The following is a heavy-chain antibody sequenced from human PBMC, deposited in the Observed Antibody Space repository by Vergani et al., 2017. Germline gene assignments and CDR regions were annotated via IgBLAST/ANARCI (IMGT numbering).Heavy chain of an antibody. Sequence: QVQLQESGPGLVKPSETLSLTCTVSGGSISSYYWSWIRQPPGKGLEWIGYIYYSGSTNYNPSLKNRVTISVDTSKNQFSLKLSSVTAADTAVYYCARNYYYYYMDVWGKGTTVTVSS. V-gene: IGHV4-59*01. CDR1: GGSISSYY. CDR2: IYYSGST. CDR3: ARNYYYYYMDV. J-gene: IGHJ6*03.